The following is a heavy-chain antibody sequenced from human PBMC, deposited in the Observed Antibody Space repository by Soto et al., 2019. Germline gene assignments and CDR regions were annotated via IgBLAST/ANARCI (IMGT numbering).Heavy chain of an antibody. CDR2: IIPIFGTA. J-gene: IGHJ4*02. CDR3: ARESESYYYDSSGYSLLDY. CDR1: GGTFSSYA. D-gene: IGHD3-22*01. Sequence: GASVKVSCKASGGTFSSYAISWVRQAPGQGLEWMGGIIPIFGTANYAQKFQGRVTITADESTSTAYMELSSLRSEDTAVYYCARESESYYYDSSGYSLLDYWGQGTLVTVSS. V-gene: IGHV1-69*13.